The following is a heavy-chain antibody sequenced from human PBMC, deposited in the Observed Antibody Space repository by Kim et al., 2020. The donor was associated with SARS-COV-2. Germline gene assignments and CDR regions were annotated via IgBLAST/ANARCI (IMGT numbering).Heavy chain of an antibody. V-gene: IGHV1-2*02. CDR2: INPNSGGT. CDR1: GYTFTGYY. Sequence: ASVKVSCRASGYTFTGYYIHWVRQAPGQGLEWMGWINPNSGGTKYAQKFQGRVTMTRDTSISTVYMEVSSLRSDDTAVYYCASRPDKLLLYYYVYWGQGT. D-gene: IGHD2-21*01. CDR3: ASRPDKLLLYYYVY. J-gene: IGHJ4*02.